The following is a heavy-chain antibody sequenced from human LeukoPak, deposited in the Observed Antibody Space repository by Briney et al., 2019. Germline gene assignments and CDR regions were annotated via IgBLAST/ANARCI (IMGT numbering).Heavy chain of an antibody. D-gene: IGHD4-17*01. CDR2: ISGSGGST. Sequence: PGGSLRLSCAASGFTFSSYAMGWVRQAPGKGLEWVSAISGSGGSTYYADSVKGRFTISRDNSKNTLYLQMNSLRAEDTAVYYCTTHLNYGDYSFDYWGQGTLVTVSS. V-gene: IGHV3-23*01. J-gene: IGHJ4*02. CDR1: GFTFSSYA. CDR3: TTHLNYGDYSFDY.